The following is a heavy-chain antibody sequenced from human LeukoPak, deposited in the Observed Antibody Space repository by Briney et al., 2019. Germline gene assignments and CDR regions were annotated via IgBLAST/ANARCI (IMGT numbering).Heavy chain of an antibody. J-gene: IGHJ1*01. CDR3: AEDLFGVAGSWGYFQY. V-gene: IGHV3-23*01. CDR1: GFTLSDYA. D-gene: IGHD6-19*01. CDR2: IRGGSSDT. Sequence: GGSLRLSCAVSGFTLSDYAMSWVRQAPGKGPEWISAIRGGSSDTYYADSVRGRFTISRDNSKNTLYLQMNSLSAEDTAVYYCAEDLFGVAGSWGYFQYWGPGTLVTVSS.